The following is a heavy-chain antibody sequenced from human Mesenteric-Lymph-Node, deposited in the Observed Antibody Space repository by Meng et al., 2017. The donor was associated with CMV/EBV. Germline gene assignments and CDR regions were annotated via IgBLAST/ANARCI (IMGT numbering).Heavy chain of an antibody. D-gene: IGHD4-11*01. CDR3: AHSAGYYSNYVSYYGMDV. Sequence: SGPTLVKPTQTLTLTCTFSGFSLSTSGVGVGWIRQPPGKALEWLALIYWNDDKRYSPSLKSRLTITKDTSKNQVVLTMTNMDPVDTATYYCAHSAGYYSNYVSYYGMDVWGQGTTVTVSS. CDR1: GFSLSTSGVG. J-gene: IGHJ6*02. V-gene: IGHV2-5*01. CDR2: IYWNDDK.